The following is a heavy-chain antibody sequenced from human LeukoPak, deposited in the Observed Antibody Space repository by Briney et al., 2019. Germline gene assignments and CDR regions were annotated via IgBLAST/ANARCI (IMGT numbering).Heavy chain of an antibody. D-gene: IGHD6-13*01. CDR1: GFTFSNAC. V-gene: IGHV3-15*01. CDR3: TTDPGQYSSSWSYFDY. Sequence: AGGSLRLSCAASGFTFSNACMSWVRQAPGKGLEWVGRIKNKTDGGTTDYAAPVKGRFTIPRDVSKNTLYLQMNSLKTEVTAVYYCTTDPGQYSSSWSYFDYWGQGTLVTVSS. J-gene: IGHJ4*02. CDR2: IKNKTDGGTT.